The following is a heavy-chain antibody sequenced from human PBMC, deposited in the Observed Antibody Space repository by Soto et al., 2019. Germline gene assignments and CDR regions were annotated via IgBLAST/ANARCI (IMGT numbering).Heavy chain of an antibody. CDR3: ARGPRYDFWSGYYDYYYYYGMDV. Sequence: SETLSLTCTVSGGSISSGDYYWGWIRQPPGKGLEWIGYIYYSGSTYYNPSLKSRVTISVDTSKNQFSLKLSSVTAADTAVYYCARGPRYDFWSGYYDYYYYYGMDVWGQGTTVTVSS. CDR1: GGSISSGDYY. D-gene: IGHD3-3*01. J-gene: IGHJ6*02. V-gene: IGHV4-30-4*01. CDR2: IYYSGST.